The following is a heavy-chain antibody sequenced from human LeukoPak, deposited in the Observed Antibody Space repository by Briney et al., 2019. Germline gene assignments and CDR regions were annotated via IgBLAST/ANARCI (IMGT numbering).Heavy chain of an antibody. CDR3: ARAAYGGNDVDY. CDR1: GFTFSSYG. J-gene: IGHJ4*02. CDR2: IRYDGSNK. D-gene: IGHD4-23*01. Sequence: GGSLRLSCAASGFTFSSYGMHWVRQAPGKGLEWVAFIRYDGSNKYYADSVKGRFTISRDNAKNSLYLQMNSLRAEDTAVYYCARAAYGGNDVDYWGQGTLVTVSS. V-gene: IGHV3-30*02.